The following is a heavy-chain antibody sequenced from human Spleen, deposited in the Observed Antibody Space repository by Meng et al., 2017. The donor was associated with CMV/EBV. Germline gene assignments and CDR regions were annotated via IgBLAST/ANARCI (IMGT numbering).Heavy chain of an antibody. V-gene: IGHV3-20*04. D-gene: IGHD3-10*01. Sequence: GESLKISCAASGFMFDDYGMSWVRQAPGKGLEWVSGIIWNGGSSAYADSMEGRFIISRDNAKNSLYLQMNSLRSEDTALYYCARERASPMARGAPDAFDIWGQGTMVTVSS. CDR1: GFMFDDYG. CDR2: IIWNGGSS. J-gene: IGHJ3*02. CDR3: ARERASPMARGAPDAFDI.